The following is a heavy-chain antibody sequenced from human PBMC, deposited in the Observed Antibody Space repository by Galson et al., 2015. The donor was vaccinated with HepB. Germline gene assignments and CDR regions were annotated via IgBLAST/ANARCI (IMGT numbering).Heavy chain of an antibody. Sequence: SVKVSCKASRYTFTDYFIHWVRQAPGQGLEWMGRFNPNSGDTKYAQKFQGRITMTRDTTINTAYMELTRLRSGDTAVYYCARGDRYYEFWSGHSKGYNYYGMDFWGQGTTVTVSS. J-gene: IGHJ6*02. D-gene: IGHD3-3*01. CDR1: RYTFTDYF. V-gene: IGHV1-2*06. CDR3: ARGDRYYEFWSGHSKGYNYYGMDF. CDR2: FNPNSGDT.